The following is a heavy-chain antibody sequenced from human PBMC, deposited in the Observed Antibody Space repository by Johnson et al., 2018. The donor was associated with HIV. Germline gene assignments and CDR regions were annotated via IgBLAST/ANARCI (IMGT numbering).Heavy chain of an antibody. Sequence: QVLLVESGGGVVQPGGSLRLSCATSGFTFSYYGLHWVRQAPGVGLEWVAFTRYDGSDEFYADSVKGRFTISRDTSKNTLYLQMNNLRVEDTALYYCARGGRKQLACDAFDIWGQGTMVTVSS. CDR3: ARGGRKQLACDAFDI. D-gene: IGHD6-6*01. J-gene: IGHJ3*02. CDR1: GFTFSYYG. V-gene: IGHV3-30*02. CDR2: TRYDGSDE.